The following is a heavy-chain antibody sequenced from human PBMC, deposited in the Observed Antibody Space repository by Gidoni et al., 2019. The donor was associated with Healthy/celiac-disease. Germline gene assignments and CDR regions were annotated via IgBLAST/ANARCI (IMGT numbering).Heavy chain of an antibody. D-gene: IGHD3-3*01. V-gene: IGHV3-64D*06. CDR1: GFTFSSYA. Sequence: EVQLVESGGGLVQPGGSLRLSCSASGFTFSSYAMPWVRQAPGKGLEYVSAISSNGGSTYYADSVKGRFTISRDNSKNTLYLQMSSLRAEDTAVYYCVKEWGDFWSGYLTRGPDYWGQGTLVTVSS. CDR3: VKEWGDFWSGYLTRGPDY. CDR2: ISSNGGST. J-gene: IGHJ4*02.